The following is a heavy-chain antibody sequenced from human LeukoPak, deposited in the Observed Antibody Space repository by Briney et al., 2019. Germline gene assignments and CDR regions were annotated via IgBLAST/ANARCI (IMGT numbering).Heavy chain of an antibody. CDR3: ARGVLGGDIVVVPAAITWFGELYSQFDP. CDR2: MNPNSGNT. D-gene: IGHD2-2*01. Sequence: ASVKVSCKASGYTFTSYDINWVRQATGQGLEWMGWMNPNSGNTGYAQKFQGRVTMTRNTSISTAYMELSGLRSEDTAVYYCARGVLGGDIVVVPAAITWFGELYSQFDPWGQGTLVTVSS. J-gene: IGHJ5*02. V-gene: IGHV1-8*01. CDR1: GYTFTSYD.